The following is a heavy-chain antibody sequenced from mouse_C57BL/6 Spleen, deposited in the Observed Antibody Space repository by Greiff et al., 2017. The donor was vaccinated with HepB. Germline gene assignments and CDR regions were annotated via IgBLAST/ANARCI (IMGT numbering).Heavy chain of an antibody. CDR1: GYSFTDYN. J-gene: IGHJ4*01. Sequence: EVQLQQSGPELVKPGASVKISCKASGYSFTDYNMNWVKQSNGESLEWIGVINPNYGTTSYNQKFKGKATLTVDQSSSTAYMQLNSLTSEDSAVYYCARKRGYSNYDYAMDYWGQGTSVTVSS. CDR3: ARKRGYSNYDYAMDY. CDR2: INPNYGTT. D-gene: IGHD2-5*01. V-gene: IGHV1-39*01.